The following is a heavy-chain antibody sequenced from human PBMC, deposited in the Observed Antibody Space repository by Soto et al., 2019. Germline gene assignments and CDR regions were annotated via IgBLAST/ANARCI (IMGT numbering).Heavy chain of an antibody. CDR3: ARVEPNSGCPVFDY. Sequence: QVQLQESGPGLVKPSGTLSLSCAVAGDSISNDNWWRLIRQPPGKGLEWIGDIYHSGRTNYSPSLRSRVTMSADPSKNHFSLRLESVTAADTAFYFCARVEPNSGCPVFDYWGQGRVITVSS. J-gene: IGHJ4*02. CDR1: GDSISNDNW. CDR2: IYHSGRT. V-gene: IGHV4-4*02. D-gene: IGHD6-19*01.